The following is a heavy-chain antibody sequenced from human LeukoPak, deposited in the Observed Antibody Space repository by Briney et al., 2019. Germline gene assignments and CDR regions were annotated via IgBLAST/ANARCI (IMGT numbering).Heavy chain of an antibody. V-gene: IGHV1-8*01. Sequence: APVKVSCKASVYTFTSYDINWVRQATGQGLEWMGWMNPNSGNTGYAQKFQGRVTITRNTSKSTAYMRLSSLRSEDTAVYYCAKSPQGAARPYNWFDPWGQGTLVTVSS. CDR1: VYTFTSYD. CDR3: AKSPQGAARPYNWFDP. D-gene: IGHD6-6*01. J-gene: IGHJ5*02. CDR2: MNPNSGNT.